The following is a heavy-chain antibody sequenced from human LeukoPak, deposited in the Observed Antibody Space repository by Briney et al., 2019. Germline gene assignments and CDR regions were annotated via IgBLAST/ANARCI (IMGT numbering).Heavy chain of an antibody. D-gene: IGHD1-26*01. CDR2: IDYSGST. CDR3: ARGTLLQWELLGGKGPRGSGAFDI. J-gene: IGHJ3*02. Sequence: TSETLSLTCTVSGGSISSYYWSWIRQPPGKALEGIGYIDYSGSTNYNPSLKSRVTISVDTSKNQFSLKLSTVTAADTAVYYCARGTLLQWELLGGKGPRGSGAFDIWGQGTMVTVSS. CDR1: GGSISSYY. V-gene: IGHV4-59*01.